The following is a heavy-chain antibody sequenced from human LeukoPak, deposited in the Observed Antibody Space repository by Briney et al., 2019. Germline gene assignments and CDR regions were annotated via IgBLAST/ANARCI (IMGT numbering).Heavy chain of an antibody. Sequence: SETLSLTCAVYGGSFSGYYWSWIRQPPGKGLEWIGEINHSGNTNYNPSLKSRVTISVDTSKNQFSLELNSVTPADTAVYYCARGGNYWPQWWFDPWGRGTLVSVSS. CDR1: GGSFSGYY. V-gene: IGHV4-34*01. J-gene: IGHJ5*02. D-gene: IGHD1-26*01. CDR2: INHSGNT. CDR3: ARGGNYWPQWWFDP.